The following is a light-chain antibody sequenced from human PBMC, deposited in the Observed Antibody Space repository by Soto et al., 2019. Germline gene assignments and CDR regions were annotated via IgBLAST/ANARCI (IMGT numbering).Light chain of an antibody. V-gene: IGLV1-47*02. CDR3: ATWDDGLGYV. Sequence: QSVLTQPPSASGTPGQRVTVSCSGSTSNIGSDYIYWYQQLPGTAPKLLIYNNDQRPSGVPDRFSGSKSGTSASLAISGLRSEDEAHYYCATWDDGLGYVFGTRTKLTVL. CDR2: NND. J-gene: IGLJ1*01. CDR1: TSNIGSDY.